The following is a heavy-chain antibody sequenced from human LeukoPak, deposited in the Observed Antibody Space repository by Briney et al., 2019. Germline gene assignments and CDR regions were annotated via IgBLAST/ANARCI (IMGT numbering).Heavy chain of an antibody. J-gene: IGHJ1*01. V-gene: IGHV4-34*01. D-gene: IGHD5-18*01. CDR3: ARVRYSYGLKPEGASKYFQH. CDR1: GGSFSGYY. CDR2: INHSGST. Sequence: KPSETLSLTCAVYGGSFSGYYWSWIRQPPGKGLEWIGEINHSGSTNYNPSLKSRVTISVDTSKNQLSLKLSSVTAADTAVYYCARVRYSYGLKPEGASKYFQHWGQGTLVTVSS.